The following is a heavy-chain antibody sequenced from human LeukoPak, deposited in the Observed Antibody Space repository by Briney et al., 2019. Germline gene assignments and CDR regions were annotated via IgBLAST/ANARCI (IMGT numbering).Heavy chain of an antibody. J-gene: IGHJ4*02. CDR3: AGSGWQVYLDY. D-gene: IGHD6-19*01. Sequence: GGSLRLSCAASGFTFGSYSMNWVRQAPGKGLEWVSSISSSSGDIYYADSVKGRFTISRDNAKNSLYLQMNSLRAEDTGVYYCAGSGWQVYLDYWGQGALVTVSS. V-gene: IGHV3-21*01. CDR2: ISSSSGDI. CDR1: GFTFGSYS.